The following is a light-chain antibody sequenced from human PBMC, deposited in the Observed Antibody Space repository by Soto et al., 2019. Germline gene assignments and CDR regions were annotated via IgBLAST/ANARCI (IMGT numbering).Light chain of an antibody. V-gene: IGKV1-5*01. CDR3: QQYNSYS. J-gene: IGKJ1*01. Sequence: DIQMTQSPSTLSASVGDRVTITCRASQTISSWLAWYQVKPGKTPKVLIYDVSTLESGVPSRFSGSGSGTEFTLTVSSLQPDDFATYYCQQYNSYSFGQGTKVDIK. CDR2: DVS. CDR1: QTISSW.